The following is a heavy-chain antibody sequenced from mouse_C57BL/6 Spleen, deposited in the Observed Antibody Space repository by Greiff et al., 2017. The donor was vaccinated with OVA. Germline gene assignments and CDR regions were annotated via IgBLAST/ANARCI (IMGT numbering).Heavy chain of an antibody. D-gene: IGHD2-2*01. Sequence: QVQLQQSGAELARPGASVKLSCKASGYTFTSYGISWVKQRTGQGLEWIGEIYPRSGNTYYNEKFKGKATLTADKSSSTAYMELRSLISEDSAVYFCARRYGYDGDYYAMDYWGQGTSVTVSS. CDR2: IYPRSGNT. CDR3: ARRYGYDGDYYAMDY. J-gene: IGHJ4*01. V-gene: IGHV1-81*01. CDR1: GYTFTSYG.